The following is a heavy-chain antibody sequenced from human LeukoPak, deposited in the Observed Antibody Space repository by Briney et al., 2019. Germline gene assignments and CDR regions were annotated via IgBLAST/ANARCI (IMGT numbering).Heavy chain of an antibody. J-gene: IGHJ6*03. Sequence: GGSLRLSCAASGFTFSSYSMNWVRQAPGKGLEWVSSISSSSIYIYDADSLKGRFTISRDNAKNSLYLQMNSLGAEDTAVYYCARDQGSGINYYYYYMDVWGKGTTVTVSS. V-gene: IGHV3-21*06. CDR2: ISSSSIYI. D-gene: IGHD3-10*01. CDR1: GFTFSSYS. CDR3: ARDQGSGINYYYYYMDV.